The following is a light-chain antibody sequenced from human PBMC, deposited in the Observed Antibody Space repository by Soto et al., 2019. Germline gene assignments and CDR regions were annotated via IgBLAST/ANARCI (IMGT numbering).Light chain of an antibody. CDR2: GAS. CDR1: QNVFSN. V-gene: IGKV3-20*01. Sequence: IVLTQSPATLSVSPLEIASLSCVASQNVFSNLAWYQQKPGQAPRLLISGASSRATGIPDRFSGSGSGTDFTLTITRVEPEDFAVYYCQQYATSPLTFGGGTKVDIK. J-gene: IGKJ4*01. CDR3: QQYATSPLT.